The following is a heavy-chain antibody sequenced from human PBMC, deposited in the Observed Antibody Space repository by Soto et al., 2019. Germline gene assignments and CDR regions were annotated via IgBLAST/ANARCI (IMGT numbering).Heavy chain of an antibody. D-gene: IGHD6-19*01. Sequence: SETLSLTCCVSGGTIRSPDWWTWVRQPPGKGLEWIGEIFQSGSTNYTPSLESRVTISVDKSKNQFSLTLTSVTAADTAVYFCARGRGRYSSGWSWFDPWGQGILVTVSS. V-gene: IGHV4-4*02. CDR3: ARGRGRYSSGWSWFDP. J-gene: IGHJ5*02. CDR1: GGTIRSPDW. CDR2: IFQSGST.